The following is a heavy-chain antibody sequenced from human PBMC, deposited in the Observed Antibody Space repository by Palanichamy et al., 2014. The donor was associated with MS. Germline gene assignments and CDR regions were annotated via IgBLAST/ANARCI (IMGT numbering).Heavy chain of an antibody. CDR2: IYNIEAT. J-gene: IGHJ6*02. CDR1: GGSISTYY. Sequence: QVQLQESGPGLVKPSETLSLTCTVSGGSISTYYWSWIRQPPGKGLEWIGYIYNIEATYYSPSLKRRVTISVDTSKNQFSLKLSSVTAADTAVYYCARSKGDPSGYYYYGMDAWGQGTTVTVSS. V-gene: IGHV4-59*01. D-gene: IGHD3-16*01. CDR3: ARSKGDPSGYYYYGMDA.